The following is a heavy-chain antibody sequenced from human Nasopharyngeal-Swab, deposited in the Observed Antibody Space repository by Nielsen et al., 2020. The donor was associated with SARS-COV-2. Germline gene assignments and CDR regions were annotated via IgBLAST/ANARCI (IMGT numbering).Heavy chain of an antibody. CDR2: ISYDGSNK. D-gene: IGHD6-13*01. CDR3: ARTIAAAGPYGMDV. Sequence: GGSLRLSCAASGFTFSSYGMHWVRQAPGKGLEWVAVISYDGSNKYYADSVKGRFTISRDNSKNTLYLQMNSLRAEDTAVYYCARTIAAAGPYGMDVWGQGTTVTVSS. V-gene: IGHV3-30*03. CDR1: GFTFSSYG. J-gene: IGHJ6*02.